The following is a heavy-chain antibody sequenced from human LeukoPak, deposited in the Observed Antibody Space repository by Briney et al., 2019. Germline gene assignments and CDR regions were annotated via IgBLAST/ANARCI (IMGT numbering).Heavy chain of an antibody. D-gene: IGHD4-17*01. CDR2: ISHDGSKI. CDR3: AKDSWASTTVNTFDH. J-gene: IGHJ4*02. V-gene: IGHV3-30*18. Sequence: PGGSLRLSCAASGFTFSSYWMSWVRQAPGKGLEWVAVISHDGSKIYYEDSVKGRFTISRDNSKNTLYLQMNSLRIEDTAVYYCAKDSWASTTVNTFDHWGQGTLVTVSS. CDR1: GFTFSSYW.